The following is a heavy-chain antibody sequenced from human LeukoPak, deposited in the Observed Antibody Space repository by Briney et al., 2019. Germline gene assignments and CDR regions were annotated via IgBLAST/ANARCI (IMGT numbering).Heavy chain of an antibody. V-gene: IGHV3-7*01. D-gene: IGHD2/OR15-2a*01. Sequence: GGSLRLSCAASGFTFGDYWMSWVRQAPGKGLEWVANIKQDGSEKYYVDSVKGRFTISRDNAKNSLYLQMNSLRAEDTAVYYCAKIVWGRDYYYYYMDVWGKGTTVTISS. J-gene: IGHJ6*03. CDR1: GFTFGDYW. CDR2: IKQDGSEK. CDR3: AKIVWGRDYYYYYMDV.